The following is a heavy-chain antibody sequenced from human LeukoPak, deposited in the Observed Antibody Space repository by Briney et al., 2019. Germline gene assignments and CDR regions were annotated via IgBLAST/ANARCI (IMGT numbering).Heavy chain of an antibody. CDR3: ARDRYCSGGSCYYGNWFDP. D-gene: IGHD2-15*01. Sequence: GASVKVSCKASGYTFTSYGISWVRQAPGQGLECMGWISAYNGNTNYAQKLQGRVTMTTDTSTSTAYMELRSLRSDDTAVYYCARDRYCSGGSCYYGNWFDPWGQGTLVTVSS. CDR2: ISAYNGNT. V-gene: IGHV1-18*01. J-gene: IGHJ5*02. CDR1: GYTFTSYG.